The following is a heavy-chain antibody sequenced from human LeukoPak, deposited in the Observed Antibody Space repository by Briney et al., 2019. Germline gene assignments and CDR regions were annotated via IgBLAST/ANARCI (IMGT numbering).Heavy chain of an antibody. J-gene: IGHJ6*03. V-gene: IGHV4-38-2*02. D-gene: IGHD3-10*01. CDR3: ARGYGSGSYYYYYYKDV. Sequence: SETLSLTCTVSGYSISSGYYWGWIRQPPGKGLEWIGSIYHSGSTYYNPSLKSRVTISVDTSKNQFSLKLSSVTAADTAVYYCARGYGSGSYYYYYYKDVWGKGTTVTVSS. CDR1: GYSISSGYY. CDR2: IYHSGST.